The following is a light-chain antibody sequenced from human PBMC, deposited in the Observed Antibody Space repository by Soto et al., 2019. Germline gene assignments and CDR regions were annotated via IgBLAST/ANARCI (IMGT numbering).Light chain of an antibody. J-gene: IGKJ5*01. CDR1: QTISSW. V-gene: IGKV1-5*03. Sequence: DIQMTQSPSTLSGSVGDRVTITCRASQTISSWLAWYQQKPGKAPKIXIYKASTLKSGVPSRFSGSGSGTDFTLTISSLQPEDFATYYCQQANSFPRTFGQGTRLEIK. CDR2: KAS. CDR3: QQANSFPRT.